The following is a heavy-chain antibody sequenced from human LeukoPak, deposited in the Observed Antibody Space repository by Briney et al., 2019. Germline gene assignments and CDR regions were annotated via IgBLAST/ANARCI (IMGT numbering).Heavy chain of an antibody. CDR3: ARSPRQYYYGGGSQFDP. V-gene: IGHV4-39*07. Sequence: SETLSLTCTVSGGSISSSSYYWGWIRQPPGKGLEWIGSIYYSGSTYYNPSLKSRVTISVDTSKNQFSLKLSSVTAADTAVYYCARSPRQYYYGGGSQFDPWGQGTLVTVSS. D-gene: IGHD3-10*01. CDR1: GGSISSSSYY. J-gene: IGHJ5*02. CDR2: IYYSGST.